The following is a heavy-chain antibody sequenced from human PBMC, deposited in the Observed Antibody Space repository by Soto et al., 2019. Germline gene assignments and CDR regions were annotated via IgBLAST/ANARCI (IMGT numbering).Heavy chain of an antibody. D-gene: IGHD3-9*01. CDR2: VNPNTGLT. J-gene: IGHJ5*02. Sequence: QVQLVQSGSEVRKPGASVKVSCQASGYTFTALYMNWVRQAPGQGLEWMGWVNPNTGLTKYAQKFQGRVSMTRDTSINTAYMALSGLTSDDTAVYYCTTLRLDPWGQGTLVTVSS. CDR3: TTLRLDP. V-gene: IGHV1-2*02. CDR1: GYTFTALY.